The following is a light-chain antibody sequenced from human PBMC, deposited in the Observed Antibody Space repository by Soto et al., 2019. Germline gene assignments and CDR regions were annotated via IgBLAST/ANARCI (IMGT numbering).Light chain of an antibody. J-gene: IGLJ3*02. Sequence: NFMLTQPHSVSESPGKTVTISCTRSSGSIASNYVQWYQQRPGSSPTTVIYEDNQRPSGVPDRFSGSIDSSSNSASLTFPGLKTEDEADYYCQSYDSSNLNWVFGGGTKLTVL. V-gene: IGLV6-57*01. CDR3: QSYDSSNLNWV. CDR1: SGSIASNY. CDR2: EDN.